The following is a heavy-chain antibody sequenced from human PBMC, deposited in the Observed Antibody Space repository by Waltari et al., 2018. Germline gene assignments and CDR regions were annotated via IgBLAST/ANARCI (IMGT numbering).Heavy chain of an antibody. V-gene: IGHV1-69*05. CDR2: IIPIFGTA. CDR1: GGTFSSYA. CDR3: ARGNLRGSYSPYDAFDI. D-gene: IGHD1-26*01. J-gene: IGHJ3*02. Sequence: QVQLVQSGAEVKKPGSSVKVSCKASGGTFSSYAISWVRQAPGQGLEWMGGIIPIFGTANYEPQSQARGTITTAESTRTAYMELSSLRSEDTAVYYCARGNLRGSYSPYDAFDIWGQGTMVTVSS.